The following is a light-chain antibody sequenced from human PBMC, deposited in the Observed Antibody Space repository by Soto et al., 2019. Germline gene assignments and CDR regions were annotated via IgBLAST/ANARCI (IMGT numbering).Light chain of an antibody. CDR2: DAS. J-gene: IGKJ1*01. CDR3: QQSYNVLSWT. CDR1: QSVSSY. Sequence: EIVLTQSPATLSLSPGERATLSCRASQSVSSYLAWYQQKPGRAPRLLIYDASNRARGIPDRFRGSGSGTDFTLTISSLQPEDFASYYCQQSYNVLSWTFGQGTKVDIK. V-gene: IGKV3-11*01.